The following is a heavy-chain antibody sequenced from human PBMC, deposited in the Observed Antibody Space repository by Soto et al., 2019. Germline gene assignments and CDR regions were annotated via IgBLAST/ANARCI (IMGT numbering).Heavy chain of an antibody. V-gene: IGHV3-23*01. CDR3: AKIIRGWFPIKFDY. D-gene: IGHD6-19*01. Sequence: PGGSLRLSCAASGFTFSSYAMSWVRQAPGKGLEWVSGISSSGGSTNYADSVKGRFTISRDISKNTLYLQMNSLRAEDTAVYYCAKIIRGWFPIKFDYWGQGALVTVPQ. CDR2: ISSSGGST. J-gene: IGHJ4*02. CDR1: GFTFSSYA.